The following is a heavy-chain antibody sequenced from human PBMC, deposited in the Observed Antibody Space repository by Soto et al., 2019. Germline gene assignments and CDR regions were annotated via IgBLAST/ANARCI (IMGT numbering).Heavy chain of an antibody. V-gene: IGHV3-53*01. D-gene: IGHD3-22*01. CDR3: ARAGIVVLGAFDI. CDR2: IYSGGST. CDR1: GFTVSSNY. J-gene: IGHJ3*02. Sequence: GGSLRLSCAASGFTVSSNYMSWVRQAPGKGLEWVSVIYSGGSTYYADSVKGRFTISRDNSKNTLYLQMNSLRAEDTAVYYCARAGIVVLGAFDIWGQGTMVTVSS.